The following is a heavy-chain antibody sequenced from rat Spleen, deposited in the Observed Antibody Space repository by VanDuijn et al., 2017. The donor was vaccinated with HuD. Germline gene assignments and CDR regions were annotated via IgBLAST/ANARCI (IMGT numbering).Heavy chain of an antibody. V-gene: IGHV2-13*01. J-gene: IGHJ4*01. CDR2: IWGNGDT. CDR1: GFSLSNYG. Sequence: QVQLKESGPGLVQPSQTLSLTCTVSGFSLSNYGVIWVRQPPGKGLEWMGVIWGNGDTNYNSALKSRLSISRDTSKSQVFLKMNSLQIEDTGIYYCTRSRYNYYVMDAWGQGASVTVSS. CDR3: TRSRYNYYVMDA. D-gene: IGHD1-5*01.